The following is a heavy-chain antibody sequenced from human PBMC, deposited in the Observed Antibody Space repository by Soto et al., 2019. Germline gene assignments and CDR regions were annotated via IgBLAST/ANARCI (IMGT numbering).Heavy chain of an antibody. CDR2: ISGSGGST. J-gene: IGHJ6*02. CDR1: GFTFSSYA. V-gene: IGHV3-23*01. CDR3: AKEYLSSTRLQYYYYYGMDV. Sequence: GGSLRLSCAASGFTFSSYAMSWVRQAPGKGLEWVSAISGSGGSTYYADSVKGRFTISRDNSKNTLYLQMNSLRAEDTAVYYCAKEYLSSTRLQYYYYYGMDVWGQGTTVTVSS. D-gene: IGHD2-2*01.